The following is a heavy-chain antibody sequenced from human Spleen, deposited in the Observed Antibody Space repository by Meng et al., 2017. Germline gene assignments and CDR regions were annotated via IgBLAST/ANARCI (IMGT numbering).Heavy chain of an antibody. Sequence: QVQLVLSAAEVKHPGASSKVSFKAPGYTFTSYYIYWVRQAPGQGLEWMGIIDSGGGYTSYAQKFRGRVTMTRDTSTNTVYIVLSSLRFEDTAVFYCARSLDTSGHAYFDYWGQGTLVTVSS. V-gene: IGHV1-46*01. D-gene: IGHD3-22*01. CDR1: GYTFTSYY. CDR3: ARSLDTSGHAYFDY. J-gene: IGHJ4*02. CDR2: IDSGGGYT.